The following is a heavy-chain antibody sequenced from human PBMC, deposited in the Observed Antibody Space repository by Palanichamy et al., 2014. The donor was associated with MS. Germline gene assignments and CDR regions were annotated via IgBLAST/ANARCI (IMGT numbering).Heavy chain of an antibody. J-gene: IGHJ4*01. CDR1: GYIFTGFY. D-gene: IGHD3-16*01. CDR2: LNPNSGEA. Sequence: QVQLVQSGTEVKKPGASVKVSCKASGYIFTGFYLHWVRQAPGQGLEWMGWLNPNSGEANYAQKFQGRVIMTRDTSITTAFMELSRLRSDDTAIYYCARDFDFSWGPLDYWGPGTLVTVSS. CDR3: ARDFDFSWGPLDY. V-gene: IGHV1-2*02.